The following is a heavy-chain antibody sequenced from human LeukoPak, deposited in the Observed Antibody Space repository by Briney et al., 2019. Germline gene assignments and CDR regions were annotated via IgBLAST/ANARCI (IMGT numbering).Heavy chain of an antibody. Sequence: GGSLRLSCAASGFTSSSYIMNWVRQAPGKGLEWAAFTRYDGSNKYYADSVKGRFTISRDNSKNTLYLQMNSLRAADTAVYYCAKDPTHYRVWDDYDSTVLSYWGQGTLVTVSS. CDR1: GFTSSSYI. V-gene: IGHV3-30*02. CDR2: TRYDGSNK. CDR3: AKDPTHYRVWDDYDSTVLSY. J-gene: IGHJ4*02. D-gene: IGHD3-22*01.